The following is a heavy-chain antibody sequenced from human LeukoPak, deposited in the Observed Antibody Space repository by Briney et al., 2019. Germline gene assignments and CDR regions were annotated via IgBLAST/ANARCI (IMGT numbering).Heavy chain of an antibody. CDR1: GFTFDDYA. D-gene: IGHD4/OR15-4a*01. CDR2: ISWDGGST. CDR3: AEVSARGDYYYMDV. Sequence: GGSLRLSCAASGFTFDDYAMHWVRQAPGKGLEWVSLISWDGGSTYYADSVKGRFTISRDNSKNSLYLQMNSLRAEDTALYYCAEVSARGDYYYMDVWGKGTTVTVSS. J-gene: IGHJ6*03. V-gene: IGHV3-43D*03.